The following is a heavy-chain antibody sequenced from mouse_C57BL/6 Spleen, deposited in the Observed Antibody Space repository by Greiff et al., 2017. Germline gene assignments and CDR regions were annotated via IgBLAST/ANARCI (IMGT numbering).Heavy chain of an antibody. CDR3: ARWDDGYLFAY. CDR1: GYSFTGYY. CDR2: INPSTGGT. J-gene: IGHJ3*01. V-gene: IGHV1-43*01. D-gene: IGHD2-3*01. Sequence: DVKLVESGPELVKPGASVKISCKASGYSFTGYYMHWVKQSSEKSLEWIGEINPSTGGTSYNQKFKGKATLTVDKSSSTAYMQLKSLTSEDSAVYYCARWDDGYLFAYWGQGTLVTVSA.